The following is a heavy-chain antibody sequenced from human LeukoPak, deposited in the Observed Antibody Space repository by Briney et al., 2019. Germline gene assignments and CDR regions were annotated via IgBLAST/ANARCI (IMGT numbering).Heavy chain of an antibody. J-gene: IGHJ6*03. D-gene: IGHD6-13*01. CDR3: AKAEAAAGTLFYYYYMDV. CDR1: GFTVSSNY. V-gene: IGHV3-53*05. CDR2: IYSGGST. Sequence: GGSLRLSCAASGFTVSSNYMSWVRQAPGKGLEWVSVIYSGGSTYYADSVKGRFTISRDNSKNTLYLQMNSLRAEDTAVYYCAKAEAAAGTLFYYYYMDVWGKGTTVTVSS.